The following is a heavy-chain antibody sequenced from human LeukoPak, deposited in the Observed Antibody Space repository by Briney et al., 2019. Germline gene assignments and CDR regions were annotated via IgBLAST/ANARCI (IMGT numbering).Heavy chain of an antibody. CDR1: GFSVSSNY. CDR3: ARGWEWWDY. D-gene: IGHD2-15*01. J-gene: IGHJ4*02. CDR2: IYNSGTT. V-gene: IGHV3-53*01. Sequence: PWGSLRLFCAASGFSVSSNYMSWVRQAPGKGLEWVAVIYNSGTTKYADSVKGRFTIARDSSKNTLYLQMNSLRAEDTAVYYCARGWEWWDYWGQGTVVTVSS.